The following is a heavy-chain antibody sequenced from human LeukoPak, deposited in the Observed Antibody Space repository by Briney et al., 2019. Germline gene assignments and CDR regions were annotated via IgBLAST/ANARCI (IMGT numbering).Heavy chain of an antibody. V-gene: IGHV3-23*01. D-gene: IGHD2-8*02. CDR3: AKDRGSGAFDY. J-gene: IGHJ4*02. Sequence: PGGSLRLSCATSGFTFSKYALSWVRQAPGKGLEWVSAISGNGGSTYYADSVKGRFTISRDNSKNILYLQMNSLRAEDTAVYYCAKDRGSGAFDYWGQGTLVTVSS. CDR1: GFTFSKYA. CDR2: ISGNGGST.